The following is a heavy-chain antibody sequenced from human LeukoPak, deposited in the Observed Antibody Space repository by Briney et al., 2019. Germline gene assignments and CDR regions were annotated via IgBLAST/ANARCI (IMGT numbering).Heavy chain of an antibody. Sequence: GESLKISCKGSGYSFTSYWIGWVRQMPGKGLEWMGIIYPGDSDTRYSPSFQGQVTISADKSISTAYLQWSSLKASDTAMYYCARAYCGAISECAEYFQHWGQGTLVTVSS. CDR1: GYSFTSYW. V-gene: IGHV5-51*01. CDR2: IYPGDSDT. J-gene: IGHJ1*01. D-gene: IGHD2-21*01. CDR3: ARAYCGAISECAEYFQH.